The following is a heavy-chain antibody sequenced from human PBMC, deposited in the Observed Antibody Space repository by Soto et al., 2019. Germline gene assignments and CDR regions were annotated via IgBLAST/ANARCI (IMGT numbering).Heavy chain of an antibody. CDR1: GGTFSSYA. CDR2: IIPIFGTA. D-gene: IGHD2-2*02. J-gene: IGHJ6*02. V-gene: IGHV1-69*13. Sequence: SVKVSCKASGGTFSSYAISWVRQAPGQGLEWMGGIIPIFGTANYAQKFQGRVTITADESTSTAYMELSSLRSEDTAVYYCARSEWRPSQYCSSTSCYKNYYYGMDVWGQGTTVTVSS. CDR3: ARSEWRPSQYCSSTSCYKNYYYGMDV.